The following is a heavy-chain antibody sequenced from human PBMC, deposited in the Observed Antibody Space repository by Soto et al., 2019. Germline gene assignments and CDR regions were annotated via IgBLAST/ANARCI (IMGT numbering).Heavy chain of an antibody. CDR2: ISYDGSNK. Sequence: GGSLRLSCAASGFTFSSYGMHWVRQAPGKGLEWVAVISYDGSNKYYADSVKGRFTISRDNSKNTLYLQMNSLRAEDTAVYYCAKEGTGFGSWYQYYYYYMDVWGKGTTVTVSS. CDR1: GFTFSSYG. V-gene: IGHV3-30*18. J-gene: IGHJ6*03. CDR3: AKEGTGFGSWYQYYYYYMDV. D-gene: IGHD6-13*01.